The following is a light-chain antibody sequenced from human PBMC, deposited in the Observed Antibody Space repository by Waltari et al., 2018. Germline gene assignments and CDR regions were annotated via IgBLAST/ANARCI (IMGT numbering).Light chain of an antibody. Sequence: DTQMTQSPSSLSASVGDRATITCRASQGISSYLAWYQQKVGKVPTLLIYAASTLQPGVPTRFSGSGSGTDFPLTISSLQPEDVATYYCQKYNSAPRTFGGGTKVEIK. V-gene: IGKV1-27*01. CDR2: AAS. CDR3: QKYNSAPRT. J-gene: IGKJ4*01. CDR1: QGISSY.